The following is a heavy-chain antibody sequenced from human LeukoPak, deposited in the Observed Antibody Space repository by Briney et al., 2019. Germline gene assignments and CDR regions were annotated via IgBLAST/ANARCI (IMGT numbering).Heavy chain of an antibody. CDR1: GFTFSSYA. V-gene: IGHV3-23*01. Sequence: GGSLRLSCAASGFTFSSYAMSWVRQAPGKGLEWVSAISGSGGSTYYADSVKGRFTISRDNSKNTLYLQMDSLRAEDTAVYYCAKDQDYYYYYMVVWGKGTTVTVSS. J-gene: IGHJ6*03. CDR2: ISGSGGST. CDR3: AKDQDYYYYYMVV.